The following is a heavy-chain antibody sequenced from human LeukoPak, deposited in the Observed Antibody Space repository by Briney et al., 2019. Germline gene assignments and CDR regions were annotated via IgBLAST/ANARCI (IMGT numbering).Heavy chain of an antibody. CDR2: ISGSGGST. Sequence: GGALRLSCAASAFTFRSYAMSWVREAGGKGQEWVSAISGSGGSTYYADSVKGRFTISRDNSKNTLYLQMSSLRAEDTAVYYCAKPKDNSLYCFDYWGQGTLVTVSS. V-gene: IGHV3-23*01. D-gene: IGHD1-20*01. CDR1: AFTFRSYA. J-gene: IGHJ4*02. CDR3: AKPKDNSLYCFDY.